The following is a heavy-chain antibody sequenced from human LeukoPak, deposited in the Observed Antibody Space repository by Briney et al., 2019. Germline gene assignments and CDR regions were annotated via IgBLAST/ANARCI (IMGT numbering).Heavy chain of an antibody. V-gene: IGHV4-4*07. CDR1: GGSISSYY. CDR3: ARGNPYYYDSSGYYYVFAFDI. J-gene: IGHJ3*02. Sequence: ASETLSLTCTVSGGSISSYYWSWIRQPAGKGLEWIGRIYTSGSTNYNPSLKSRVTMSVDTSKNQFSLKLSSVTAADTAVYYCARGNPYYYDSSGYYYVFAFDIWGQGTMVTVSS. D-gene: IGHD3-22*01. CDR2: IYTSGST.